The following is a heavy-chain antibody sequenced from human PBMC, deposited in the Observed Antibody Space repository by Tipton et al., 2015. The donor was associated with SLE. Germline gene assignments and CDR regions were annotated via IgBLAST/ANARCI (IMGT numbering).Heavy chain of an antibody. Sequence: TLSLTCTVSGGSISSSSYYWGWIRQPPGKGLEWIGSIYYSGSTYYNPSLKSRVTISVDTFKNQFSLKLSSVTAADTAVYYCAGMSYPREGYFDYWGQGTLVTVSS. CDR3: AGMSYPREGYFDY. CDR2: IYYSGST. J-gene: IGHJ4*02. V-gene: IGHV4-39*07. D-gene: IGHD1-26*01. CDR1: GGSISSSSYY.